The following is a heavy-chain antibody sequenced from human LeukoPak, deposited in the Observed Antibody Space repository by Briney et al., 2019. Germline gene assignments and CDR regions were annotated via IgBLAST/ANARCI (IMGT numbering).Heavy chain of an antibody. CDR1: GGTFSSYA. CDR3: ARRSWFGSGSEYYFDY. CDR2: IIPIFGTA. V-gene: IGHV1-69*05. J-gene: IGHJ4*02. Sequence: SVKVSCKASGGTFSSYANSWVRQAPGQGLEWMGRIIPIFGTANYAQKFQGRVTITTDESTSTAYMELSSLRSEDTAVYYCARRSWFGSGSEYYFDYWGQGTLVTVSS. D-gene: IGHD3-10*01.